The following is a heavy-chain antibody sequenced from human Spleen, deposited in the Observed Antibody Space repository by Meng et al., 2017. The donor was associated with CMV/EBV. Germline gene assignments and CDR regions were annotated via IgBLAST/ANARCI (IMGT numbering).Heavy chain of an antibody. J-gene: IGHJ6*02. CDR2: ISYDGSNK. CDR3: ARDKSGAFAMDV. D-gene: IGHD1-26*01. V-gene: IGHV3-30*04. CDR1: GFTFRNYA. Sequence: GESLKISCAASGFTFRNYAMHWVRQAPGKGLEWVALISYDGSNKYYADSVKGRFTISRDNSKTTLYLQMNSLRAEDTAVYYCARDKSGAFAMDVWGQGTTVTVSS.